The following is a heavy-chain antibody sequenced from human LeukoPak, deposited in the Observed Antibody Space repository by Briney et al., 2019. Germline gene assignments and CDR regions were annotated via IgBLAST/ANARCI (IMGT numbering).Heavy chain of an antibody. J-gene: IGHJ4*02. V-gene: IGHV3-21*01. CDR3: AYLSISMIVVD. D-gene: IGHD3-22*01. CDR1: GFTFNSYS. Sequence: GDSLRLSCAASGFTFNSYSMDWVRQAPGKGLEWVSSISSSSSYIYYADSVKGRFTISRDNAKNSLYLQMNSLSAEDTAVYYCAYLSISMIVVDWGQGTLVTVSS. CDR2: ISSSSSYI.